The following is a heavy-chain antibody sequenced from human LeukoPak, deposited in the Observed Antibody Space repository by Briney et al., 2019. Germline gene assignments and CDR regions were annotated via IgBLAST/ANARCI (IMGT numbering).Heavy chain of an antibody. Sequence: ASVKVSCKASGGTFSSYAISWVRQAPGQGLEWMGWINTNTGNPTYAQGFTGRFVFSLDTSVSTAYLQISSLKAEDTAVYYCVRSYSSSFWDFDYWGQGTLVTVSS. CDR1: GGTFSSYA. CDR2: INTNTGNP. V-gene: IGHV7-4-1*02. CDR3: VRSYSSSFWDFDY. D-gene: IGHD6-13*01. J-gene: IGHJ4*02.